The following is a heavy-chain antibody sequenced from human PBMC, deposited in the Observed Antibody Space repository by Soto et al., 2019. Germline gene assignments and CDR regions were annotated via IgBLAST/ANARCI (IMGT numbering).Heavy chain of an antibody. CDR2: INPSGGST. D-gene: IGHD3-22*01. V-gene: IGHV1-46*01. J-gene: IGHJ4*02. Sequence: QVQLVQSGAEVKKPGASVKVSCKASGYTFTSYYMHWVRQAPGQGLEWMGIINPSGGSTSYAQKFQGRVTMTRDTSTSTVYMELSSLRSEDTAVYYCAREESDSSGLKYYFDYWGQGTLVTVSS. CDR3: AREESDSSGLKYYFDY. CDR1: GYTFTSYY.